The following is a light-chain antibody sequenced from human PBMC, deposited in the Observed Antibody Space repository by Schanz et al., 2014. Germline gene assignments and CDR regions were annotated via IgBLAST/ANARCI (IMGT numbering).Light chain of an antibody. CDR2: GAS. J-gene: IGKJ5*01. CDR1: QSVSGSY. Sequence: EIVMTQSPATLSVSPGERATLSCRASQSVSGSYLAWYQQKPGQAPRLLIYGASRRAAGIPDRFSGSGSGTDFTLTISRLEPGDFAVFYCQQYGSSPITFGQGTRLEIK. CDR3: QQYGSSPIT. V-gene: IGKV3-20*01.